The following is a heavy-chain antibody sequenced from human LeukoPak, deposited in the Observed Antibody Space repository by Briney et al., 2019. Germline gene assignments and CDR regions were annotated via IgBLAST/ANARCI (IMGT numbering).Heavy chain of an antibody. Sequence: GGSLRLSCAASGLSLSTYVMSWVRPAARKRLGWVSTISGSGGSTFYADSVKGRFTISRDISKNTLYLQMNNLRAEETAVYYCAGRGPMITFGGVIAYFQYWGQGTLVTVSS. CDR2: ISGSGGST. CDR1: GLSLSTYV. J-gene: IGHJ4*02. CDR3: AGRGPMITFGGVIAYFQY. V-gene: IGHV3-23*01. D-gene: IGHD3-16*02.